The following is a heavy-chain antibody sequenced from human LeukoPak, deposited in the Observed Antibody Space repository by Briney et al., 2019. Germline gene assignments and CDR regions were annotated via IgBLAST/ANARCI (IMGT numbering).Heavy chain of an antibody. V-gene: IGHV4-59*01. Sequence: SETLSLTCTVSGGSISSYYWSWIRQPPGKGLEWIGYIYYSGSTNYNPSLKSRVTISVDTSKNQFSLKLSSVTAADTAVYYCARDYGGNHDYWGQGTLVTVSS. D-gene: IGHD4-23*01. CDR2: IYYSGST. CDR3: ARDYGGNHDY. J-gene: IGHJ4*02. CDR1: GGSISSYY.